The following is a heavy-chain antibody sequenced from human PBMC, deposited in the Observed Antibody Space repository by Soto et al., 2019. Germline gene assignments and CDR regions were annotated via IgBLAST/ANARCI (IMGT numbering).Heavy chain of an antibody. V-gene: IGHV3-30*18. D-gene: IGHD2-2*01. CDR3: AKVHCSSTSCYPNYYYYYGMDV. Sequence: PGGSLRLSCAASGFTLSSYGMHWVRQAPGKGLEWVAVISYDGSNKYCTDSVKGRFTISRDNSKNTLYLQMNSLRAEDTAVYYCAKVHCSSTSCYPNYYYYYGMDVWGQGTTVTVSS. J-gene: IGHJ6*02. CDR1: GFTLSSYG. CDR2: ISYDGSNK.